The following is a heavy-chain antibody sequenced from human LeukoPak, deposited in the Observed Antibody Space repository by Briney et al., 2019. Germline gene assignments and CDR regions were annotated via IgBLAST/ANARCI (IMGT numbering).Heavy chain of an antibody. D-gene: IGHD3-22*01. CDR1: GFTFSSYG. J-gene: IGHJ3*02. CDR3: AKDLVYYDSSGYPRAFDI. Sequence: PGRSLRLSCAASGFTFSSYGMHWVRQAPGKGLEWVAVISYDGSNKYYADSVKGRFTISRDNSKNTLYLQMNSLRAEDTAVYYCAKDLVYYDSSGYPRAFDIWGQGTMVTVSS. V-gene: IGHV3-30*18. CDR2: ISYDGSNK.